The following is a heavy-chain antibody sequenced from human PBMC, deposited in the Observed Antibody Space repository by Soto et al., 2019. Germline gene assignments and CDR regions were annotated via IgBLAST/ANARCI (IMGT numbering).Heavy chain of an antibody. Sequence: SETLSLTCAVYGGSFSGYYWSWIRQPPGKGLEWIGEINHSGSTNYNPSLKSRVTISVDTSKNQFSLKLSSVTAADTAVYYCATEDYHDSSGPPEYWGHGTLVTVS. V-gene: IGHV4-34*01. CDR3: ATEDYHDSSGPPEY. CDR1: GGSFSGYY. D-gene: IGHD3-22*01. CDR2: INHSGST. J-gene: IGHJ4*01.